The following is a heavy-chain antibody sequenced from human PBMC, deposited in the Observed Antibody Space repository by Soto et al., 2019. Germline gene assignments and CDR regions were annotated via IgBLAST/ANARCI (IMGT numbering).Heavy chain of an antibody. J-gene: IGHJ6*02. D-gene: IGHD2-21*02. CDR2: TSSSSSYI. CDR3: ARELDCGGDCYPDGMDA. Sequence: RSLRLSGSASVLTVSSYSMKWVRQAPGTVLEWVSFTSSSSSYIYYADSVKGRFTNSRDNAKNSLYLQMTSLRAEETAVYYCARELDCGGDCYPDGMDAWGQGTPVTVSS. V-gene: IGHV3-21*01. CDR1: VLTVSSYS.